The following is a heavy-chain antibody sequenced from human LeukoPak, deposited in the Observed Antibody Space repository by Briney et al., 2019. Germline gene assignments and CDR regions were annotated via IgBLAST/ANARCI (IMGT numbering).Heavy chain of an antibody. CDR2: ISSSSSYI. D-gene: IGHD2-15*01. J-gene: IGHJ6*04. CDR3: ARGDCSGGSCYYYYYGMDV. CDR1: GFTFSSYS. Sequence: GGSLRLSCAASGFTFSSYSMNWARQAPGKGLEWVSSISSSSSYIYYADSVKGRFTISRDNAKNSLYLQMNSLRAEDTAVYYCARGDCSGGSCYYYYYGMDVWGKGTTVTVSS. V-gene: IGHV3-21*01.